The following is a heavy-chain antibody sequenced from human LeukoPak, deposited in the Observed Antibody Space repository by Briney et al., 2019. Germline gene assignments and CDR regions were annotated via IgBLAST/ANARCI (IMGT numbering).Heavy chain of an antibody. Sequence: PGGSLRLSCAASGFTFSSYSMNWVRQAPGKGLEWVSYISSSSSTMYYADSVKGRFTVSRDNVKSSLYLQMNSLRGEDTAVYYCARGGWVGATTDFDHWGQGTLVTVSS. J-gene: IGHJ4*02. CDR3: ARGGWVGATTDFDH. D-gene: IGHD1-26*01. CDR2: ISSSSSTM. CDR1: GFTFSSYS. V-gene: IGHV3-48*01.